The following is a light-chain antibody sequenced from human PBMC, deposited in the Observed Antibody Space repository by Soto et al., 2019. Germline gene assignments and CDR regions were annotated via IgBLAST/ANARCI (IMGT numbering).Light chain of an antibody. Sequence: QSGLTQPRSVSGSPGQSVTISCTGTNSDVGGYNYVSWYQQHPGKAPKLMIYDVSKRPSGVPDRFSGSKSGNTASLTISGLQAEDEADYYCCSYAGSYTYVFGTGTKVTVL. V-gene: IGLV2-11*01. J-gene: IGLJ1*01. CDR3: CSYAGSYTYV. CDR2: DVS. CDR1: NSDVGGYNY.